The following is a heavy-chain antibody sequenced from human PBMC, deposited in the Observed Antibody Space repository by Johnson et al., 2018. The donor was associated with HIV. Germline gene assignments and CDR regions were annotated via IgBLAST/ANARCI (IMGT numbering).Heavy chain of an antibody. J-gene: IGHJ3*02. CDR1: GFTFSSYA. D-gene: IGHD1-26*01. CDR2: ISGSGGST. Sequence: VQLVESGGGLVQPGGSLRLSCAASGFTFSSYAMSWVRQAPGKGLEWVSAISGSGGSTYYADSVTGRFTISRDNSKNTLYLQMNSLRAEDTALYYCARGFLVGLPFDIWGQGTMVTVSS. V-gene: IGHV3-23*04. CDR3: ARGFLVGLPFDI.